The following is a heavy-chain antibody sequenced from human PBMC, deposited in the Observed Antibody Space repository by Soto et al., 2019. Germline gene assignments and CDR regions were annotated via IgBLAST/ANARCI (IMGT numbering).Heavy chain of an antibody. V-gene: IGHV1-18*01. Sequence: QVQLVQSGAEVKKPGASVKVSCKASGYTFSTYGISWVRQAPGQGLEWMVWINGYNGNTNYAPKLKGRITLTTDNSPPTAYMELRSLRSDDTAVYYCARMGDVPYYYYGMDVWGQGTTVTVSS. CDR2: INGYNGNT. CDR3: ARMGDVPYYYYGMDV. D-gene: IGHD3-16*01. J-gene: IGHJ6*02. CDR1: GYTFSTYG.